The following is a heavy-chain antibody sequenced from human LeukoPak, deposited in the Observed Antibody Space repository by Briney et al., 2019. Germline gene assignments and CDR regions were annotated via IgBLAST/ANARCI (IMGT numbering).Heavy chain of an antibody. Sequence: GGSLRLSCAASGFTFSSYTMSWVRQAPGKGLEWVSTITTSDGNTYYADSVKGRFTVSRDNSKNTLFLQMNSLRAEDTAVYYCAKDGGLWVSTHWGDSWGRGTLVTVSS. J-gene: IGHJ4*02. V-gene: IGHV3-23*01. CDR1: GFTFSSYT. CDR3: AKDGGLWVSTHWGDS. D-gene: IGHD7-27*01. CDR2: ITTSDGNT.